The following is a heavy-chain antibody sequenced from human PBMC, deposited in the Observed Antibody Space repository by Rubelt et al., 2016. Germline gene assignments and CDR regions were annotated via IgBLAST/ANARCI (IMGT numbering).Heavy chain of an antibody. CDR3: ARRGRTGSTFVFWVDP. CDR1: GYSISSGYY. D-gene: IGHD1-7*01. CDR2: IYHSGST. Sequence: GTLSLTCTVSGYSISSGYYWGWIRQPPGKGLEWIGSIYHSGSTYYNPSLKSRVTIAGDTSKNQFSLKLSSVTAADTAVYYCARRGRTGSTFVFWVDPWGEGVLVTVS. J-gene: IGHJ5*02. V-gene: IGHV4-38-2*02.